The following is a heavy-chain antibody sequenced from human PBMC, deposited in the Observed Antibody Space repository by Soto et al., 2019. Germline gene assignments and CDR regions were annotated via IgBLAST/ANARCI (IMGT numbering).Heavy chain of an antibody. CDR1: GFTFSVSA. V-gene: IGHV3-73*01. CDR3: TRLCYIVVVPAAIRTDYYYYGMDV. D-gene: IGHD2-2*02. CDR2: IRSKANSYAT. J-gene: IGHJ6*02. Sequence: GGALRLSCAASGFTFSVSAMHWVRQASGKGLEGVGRIRSKANSYATAYAASGKDKFTISRDDSKNTAYLQMNSLKTEDTAVYYCTRLCYIVVVPAAIRTDYYYYGMDVWGQGTTVTVSS.